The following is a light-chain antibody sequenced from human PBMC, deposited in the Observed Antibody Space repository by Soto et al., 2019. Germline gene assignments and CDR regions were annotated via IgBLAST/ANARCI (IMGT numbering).Light chain of an antibody. V-gene: IGKV3-15*01. CDR1: QSVNSN. J-gene: IGKJ3*01. CDR3: QQYNDWLFT. Sequence: EIVMTQSPATLSASPGERATLSCRASQSVNSNLAWYQQKPGQPPRLLIYGASTRATGIPVRFSGTGSGTVFTLTISSLQSEDFVFYYCQQYNDWLFTLGPGTKVDLK. CDR2: GAS.